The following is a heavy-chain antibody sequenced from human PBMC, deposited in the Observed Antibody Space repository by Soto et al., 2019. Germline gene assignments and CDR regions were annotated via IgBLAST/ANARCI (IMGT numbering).Heavy chain of an antibody. Sequence: PGGSLRLSCAASGFTYRSYAMSWVRQTPGKGLEWVSAIGGSGGSTYYADSVRGRFTISRDNSKNTLYLQMNSLRVEDTALYYCAREKTAMVNVDYWGQGTLVTVS. J-gene: IGHJ4*02. CDR1: GFTYRSYA. V-gene: IGHV3-23*01. CDR3: AREKTAMVNVDY. CDR2: IGGSGGST. D-gene: IGHD5-18*01.